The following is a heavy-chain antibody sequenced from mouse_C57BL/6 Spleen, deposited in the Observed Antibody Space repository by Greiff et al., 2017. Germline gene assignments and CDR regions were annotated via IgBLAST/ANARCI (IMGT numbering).Heavy chain of an antibody. CDR3: ARRVTTTGDY. CDR2: IDPSDSYT. J-gene: IGHJ4*01. Sequence: VQLQQPGAELVKPGASVKLSCKASGYTFTSYWMQWVKQRPGQGLEWIGEIDPSDSYTNYNQKFKGKATLTVDTSSSTAYMQLSSLTSEDSAVYYCARRVTTTGDYWGQGTSVTVSS. CDR1: GYTFTSYW. D-gene: IGHD2-2*01. V-gene: IGHV1-50*01.